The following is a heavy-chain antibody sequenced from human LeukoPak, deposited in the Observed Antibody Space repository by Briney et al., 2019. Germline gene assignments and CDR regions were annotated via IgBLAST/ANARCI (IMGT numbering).Heavy chain of an antibody. CDR3: ARERRQWQPFDI. V-gene: IGHV3-48*04. Sequence: GGSLRLSCAASGFTFSDYIINWVRQAPGKGLEWISYISSSGGTIYYADSVKGRFTISRDNTDNSLFLQMSSLRAEDTAVYYCARERRQWQPFDIWGQGTMVTVSS. D-gene: IGHD6-19*01. CDR1: GFTFSDYI. J-gene: IGHJ3*02. CDR2: ISSSGGTI.